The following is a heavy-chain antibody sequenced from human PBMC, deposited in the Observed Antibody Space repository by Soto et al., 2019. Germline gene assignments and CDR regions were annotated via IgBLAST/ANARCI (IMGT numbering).Heavy chain of an antibody. CDR1: GGSFSGYY. CDR3: AKIAYGGMDY. D-gene: IGHD3-16*01. J-gene: IGHJ4*02. CDR2: INHSGST. Sequence: SETLSLTCAVYGGSFSGYYWSWIRQPPGKGPEWIGEINHSGSTNYNPSLKSRVTISVDTSKNQFSLKLSSVTAADTAVYYCAKIAYGGMDYWGQGTLVTVSS. V-gene: IGHV4-34*01.